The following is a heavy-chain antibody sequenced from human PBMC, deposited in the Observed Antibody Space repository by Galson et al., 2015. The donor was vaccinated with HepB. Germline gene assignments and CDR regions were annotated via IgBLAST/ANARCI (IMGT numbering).Heavy chain of an antibody. CDR2: TWSDGSKK. CDR1: GVTFSSFG. D-gene: IGHD6-6*01. J-gene: IGHJ4*02. CDR3: GRGNAPPRPGLYRYFDH. Sequence: SLRLSCAASGVTFSSFGMHWVRQAPGKGLEWVAGTWSDGSKKFYADSVQGRFTISRDNSKNRLYLHMNSLKAEDTAVYYCGRGNAPPRPGLYRYFDHWGQGTQVAVSS. V-gene: IGHV3-33*01.